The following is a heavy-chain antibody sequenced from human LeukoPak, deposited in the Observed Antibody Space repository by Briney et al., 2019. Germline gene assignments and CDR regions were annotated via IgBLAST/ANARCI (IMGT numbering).Heavy chain of an antibody. J-gene: IGHJ6*02. CDR3: AKYPLRTRRLMDV. D-gene: IGHD3-10*01. CDR1: GFIFSSYA. CDR2: ISGSGGST. V-gene: IGHV3-23*01. Sequence: GGSLRLSCAASGFIFSSYAMSWVRQAPGKGLEWVSAISGSGGSTYYADSVKGRFTISRDNSKNTLYLQMNSLRAEDTAVYYCAKYPLRTRRLMDVWGQGTTVTVSS.